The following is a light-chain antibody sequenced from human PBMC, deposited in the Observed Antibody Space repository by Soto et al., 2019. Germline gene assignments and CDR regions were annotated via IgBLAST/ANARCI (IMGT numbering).Light chain of an antibody. CDR1: QSVNDNH. V-gene: IGKV3-20*01. CDR3: QQYGSSLSIT. Sequence: EIVLTQSPGTLSLSPGERATLSCRASQSVNDNHLAWYQQKPGQAPRLLIYTTSNRATGIPDRFSGSGSGTDFILTISRLEPEEFAVYYCQQYGSSLSITFGQGTRLEIK. J-gene: IGKJ5*01. CDR2: TTS.